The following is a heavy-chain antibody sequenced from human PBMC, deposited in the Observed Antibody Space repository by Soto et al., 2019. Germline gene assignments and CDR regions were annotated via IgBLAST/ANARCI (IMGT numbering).Heavy chain of an antibody. D-gene: IGHD2-2*01. V-gene: IGHV3-23*01. CDR3: AKAYRKLYCSSTSCYNWFDL. CDR2: ISGSGGST. J-gene: IGHJ5*02. Sequence: PGEPLKISCAASGFTFINLAMSRIRKATGKGLEGVSAISGSGGSTYYADSVKGRFTISRDNSKDTLYLQMNSLRAEDTAVYYCAKAYRKLYCSSTSCYNWFDLWGQGTLVTVSS. CDR1: GFTFINLA.